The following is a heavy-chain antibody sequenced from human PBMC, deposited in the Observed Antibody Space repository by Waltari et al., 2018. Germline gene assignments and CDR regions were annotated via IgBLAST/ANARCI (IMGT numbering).Heavy chain of an antibody. CDR3: ARDRTGMATIGS. J-gene: IGHJ5*02. D-gene: IGHD5-12*01. CDR2: SYIGGST. Sequence: EAQLVESGGGLIRPGGSLRLSCAVSGFTVGNNYMSWVRQAPGKGLVWVSVSYIGGSTNYADSVGGRFTISRDNSKNTLLLAINSRTAEDTAVYYCARDRTGMATIGSWGQGTLVTFYS. CDR1: GFTVGNNY. V-gene: IGHV3-53*01.